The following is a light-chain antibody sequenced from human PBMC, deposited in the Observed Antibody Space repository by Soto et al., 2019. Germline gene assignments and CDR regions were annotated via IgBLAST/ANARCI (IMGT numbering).Light chain of an antibody. CDR2: KAS. CDR3: MQGTNWPWT. J-gene: IGKJ1*01. V-gene: IGKV2-30*02. CDR1: QSLVHSDGNTY. Sequence: DVEMTQSPPSLPVSLGQPASISCRSSQSLVHSDGNTYLNLLQQRPGQSPRRLISKASYRDSGVPDRFSGSGSGTYFTLQIIRVEAGDVAIYFCMQGTNWPWTLGQFTNMEI.